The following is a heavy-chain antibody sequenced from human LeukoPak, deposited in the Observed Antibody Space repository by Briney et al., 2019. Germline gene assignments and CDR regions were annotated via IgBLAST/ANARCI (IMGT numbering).Heavy chain of an antibody. J-gene: IGHJ4*02. D-gene: IGHD3-3*01. CDR3: AKDNDLWNSYVRGGGLGY. CDR2: ISSSSDSI. V-gene: IGHV3-48*01. Sequence: GGSLRLSCAASGFTFRSYAMNWVRQAPGKGLEWISYISSSSDSIKYADSVKGRFTISRDNSKSTLYLQTNSLRAEDTAVYYCAKDNDLWNSYVRGGGLGYWGQGTLVTVS. CDR1: GFTFRSYA.